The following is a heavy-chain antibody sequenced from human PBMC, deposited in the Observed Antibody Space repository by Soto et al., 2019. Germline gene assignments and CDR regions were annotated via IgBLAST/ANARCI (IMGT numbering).Heavy chain of an antibody. D-gene: IGHD6-13*01. CDR1: GFTVSSNY. V-gene: IGHV3-66*01. Sequence: EVQLVESGGGLVQPGGSLRLSCAASGFTVSSNYMSWVRQAPGKGLEWVSVIYSGGSTYYADSVKGRFTISRDNSKNTLYLQMNSLRAEDTAVYYCARGRGGHSSSPRVCYFDYWGQGTLVTVSS. CDR2: IYSGGST. CDR3: ARGRGGHSSSPRVCYFDY. J-gene: IGHJ4*02.